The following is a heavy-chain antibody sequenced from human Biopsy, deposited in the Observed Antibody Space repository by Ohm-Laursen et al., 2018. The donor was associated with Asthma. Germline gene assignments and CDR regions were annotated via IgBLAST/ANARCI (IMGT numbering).Heavy chain of an antibody. V-gene: IGHV1-69*13. CDR1: GGTFNTYV. J-gene: IGHJ4*02. CDR2: INPVFGTT. D-gene: IGHD2-2*01. CDR3: ARKAGSCISRTCYSLDF. Sequence: SSVKVSCKSLGGTFNTYVIGWVRQAPGQGLEWMGGINPVFGTTTYAQKFQDRVTITADDSTSTVYMELCSLRSEDTAVYYCARKAGSCISRTCYSLDFWGQGTLVTVSS.